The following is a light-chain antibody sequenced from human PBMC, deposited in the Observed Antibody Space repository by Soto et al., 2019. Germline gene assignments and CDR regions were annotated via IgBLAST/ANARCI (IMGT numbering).Light chain of an antibody. CDR3: QQSFSMPFT. V-gene: IGKV1-39*01. CDR1: QSITTY. CDR2: AAS. J-gene: IGKJ3*01. Sequence: DIPMTQSPSSLSASIGDRVTITCRASQSITTYLNWYQQKPGKAPKLLIYAASSLQSGVPSRFSGSGSGTDFSLTISSLQPEDFATYHCQQSFSMPFTFGPGTKVDIK.